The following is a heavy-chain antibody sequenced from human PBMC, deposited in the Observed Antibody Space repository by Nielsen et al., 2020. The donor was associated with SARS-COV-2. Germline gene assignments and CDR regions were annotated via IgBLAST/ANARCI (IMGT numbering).Heavy chain of an antibody. Sequence: WIRQPPGKGLEWIGEITHSGGTDYNPSLKSRVAMSIDTSKKHFSLNLSSVTAADTAVYYCARGPGLMAAPVWWFDPWGQGTLVTVSS. V-gene: IGHV4-34*01. CDR3: ARGPGLMAAPVWWFDP. CDR2: ITHSGGT. D-gene: IGHD6-13*01. J-gene: IGHJ5*02.